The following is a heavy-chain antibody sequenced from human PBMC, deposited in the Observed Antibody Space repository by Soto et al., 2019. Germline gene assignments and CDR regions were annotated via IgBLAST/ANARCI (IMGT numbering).Heavy chain of an antibody. CDR1: GFTFNSYG. J-gene: IGHJ6*04. CDR2: TSHDGGHK. V-gene: IGHV3-30*18. D-gene: IGHD6-6*01. Sequence: QVHLVESGGDVVQPGKSLTLSCAASGFTFNSYGIHWVRQAPGKGLEWVAVTSHDGGHKFYAHSVKGRFTISRDNSQNTVTLQMNSVRGDDTAVYYCADDLEKAGRRSYYYGGMDVWGEGTTVTVSA. CDR3: ADDLEKAGRRSYYYGGMDV.